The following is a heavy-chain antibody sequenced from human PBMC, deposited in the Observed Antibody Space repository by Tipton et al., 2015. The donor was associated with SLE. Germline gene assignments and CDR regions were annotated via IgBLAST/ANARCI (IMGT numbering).Heavy chain of an antibody. CDR2: VYPGGTA. CDR1: GYSISRGYY. J-gene: IGHJ5*02. V-gene: IGHV4-38-2*02. CDR3: ARDPLRDYGGQTAPES. D-gene: IGHD4-23*01. Sequence: TLSLTCTVSGYSISRGYYWGWIRQPPGGGLEWLGSVYPGGTAYYNPSPKSRVTVSVDTAKNQFSLKLTSVTAADTAVYYCARDPLRDYGGQTAPESWGQGTLVTVSS.